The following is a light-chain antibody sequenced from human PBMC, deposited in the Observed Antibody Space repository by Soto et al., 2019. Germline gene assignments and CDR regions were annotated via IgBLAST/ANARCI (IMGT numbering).Light chain of an antibody. V-gene: IGKV1-33*01. CDR2: DAS. CDR1: HEINNC. J-gene: IGKJ4*02. Sequence: DIQMTQSPSSLSASVGDRVTITCQATHEINNCLTWYPQSPGQAPKILIYDASNLRTGVSSRFSGSGSETEFAFSSRSLQPDDIATYCYQQCDDLPLTFGGGTKV. CDR3: QQCDDLPLT.